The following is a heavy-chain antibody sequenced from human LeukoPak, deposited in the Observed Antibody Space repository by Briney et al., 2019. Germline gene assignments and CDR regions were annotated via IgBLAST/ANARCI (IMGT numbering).Heavy chain of an antibody. D-gene: IGHD4-17*01. J-gene: IGHJ4*02. V-gene: IGHV3-30*18. CDR2: ISYDGSNK. CDR1: GFTFSSYG. CDR3: AKAEPDYGDSFDY. Sequence: PGGSLRLSCAASGFTFSSYGMHWVRQAPGKGLEWVAVISYDGSNKYHADSEKGRFTISRDNSKNTLYLQMNSLRAEDTAVYYCAKAEPDYGDSFDYWGQGTLVTVSS.